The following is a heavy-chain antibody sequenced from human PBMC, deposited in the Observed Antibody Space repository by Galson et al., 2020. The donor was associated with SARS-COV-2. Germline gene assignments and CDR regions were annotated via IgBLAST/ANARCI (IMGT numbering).Heavy chain of an antibody. Sequence: GGSLRLSCEGSRFTFSTSWMSWVRQAPGKGLEWVAKLSKDGSEKTYVDSCKGRFNISRDNAKNSVYLQMNRLRVEDTAVYYCARDGYYYAGDVWGQGTAVSVSS. V-gene: IGHV3-7*01. CDR1: RFTFSTSW. CDR2: LSKDGSEK. J-gene: IGHJ6*01. CDR3: ARDGYYYAGDV.